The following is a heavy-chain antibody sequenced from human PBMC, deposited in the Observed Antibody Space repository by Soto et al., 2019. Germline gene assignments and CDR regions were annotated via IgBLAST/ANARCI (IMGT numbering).Heavy chain of an antibody. J-gene: IGHJ5*02. CDR1: GYTFTGYY. CDR2: TNPNSGGT. Sequence: ASVKVSCKASGYTFTGYYMHWVRQAPGQGLEWMGWTNPNSGGTNYAQKFQGRVTMTRDTSISTAYMELSRLRSDDTAVYYCARDGVPYPDWLKPAPPNWFDTWGQGTLVTVSS. D-gene: IGHD3-9*01. V-gene: IGHV1-2*02. CDR3: ARDGVPYPDWLKPAPPNWFDT.